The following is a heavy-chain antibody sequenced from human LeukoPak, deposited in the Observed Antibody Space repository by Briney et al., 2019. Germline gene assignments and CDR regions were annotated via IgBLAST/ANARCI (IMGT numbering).Heavy chain of an antibody. CDR3: ARAGSYAGIDY. Sequence: PSETLSLTCTVSGGSISSYYWSWIRQPPGKGLELMPYIYYSCSTNYNPSLKSRVTISVDTSKNQFSLKLSSVTAADTAVYYCARAGSYAGIDYWGQGNLVTVSS. CDR2: IYYSCST. V-gene: IGHV4-59*01. D-gene: IGHD3-16*01. CDR1: GGSISSYY. J-gene: IGHJ4*02.